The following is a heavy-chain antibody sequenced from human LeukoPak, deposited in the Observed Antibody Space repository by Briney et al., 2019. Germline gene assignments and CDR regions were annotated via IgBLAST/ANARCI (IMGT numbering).Heavy chain of an antibody. D-gene: IGHD6-13*01. CDR2: IDRDGSEI. CDR1: GFTISDHF. Sequence: GSLRLSCAASGFTISDHFMHWVRQSPGKGLMWVSRIDRDGSEINYADSVKGRFTISRDNAKNTLYLQMNSLRDEDTAIYYCARHIRAAAFDPWGQGTLVTVSS. CDR3: ARHIRAAAFDP. V-gene: IGHV3-74*01. J-gene: IGHJ5*02.